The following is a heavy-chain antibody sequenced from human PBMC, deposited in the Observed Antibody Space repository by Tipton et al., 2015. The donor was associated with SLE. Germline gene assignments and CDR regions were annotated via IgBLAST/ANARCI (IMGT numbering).Heavy chain of an antibody. CDR3: ARENVAADGALDV. CDR1: GDSLISDYF. Sequence: TLSLTCAVSGDSLISDYFWGWVRQPPGKGLEWIGNIFHTGTTYSTPSLKSRFTISVDTSKNQFSLTVNSVTAADTAVYYCARENVAADGALDVWGQGTMVTVSS. CDR2: IFHTGTT. V-gene: IGHV4-38-2*02. D-gene: IGHD6-13*01. J-gene: IGHJ3*01.